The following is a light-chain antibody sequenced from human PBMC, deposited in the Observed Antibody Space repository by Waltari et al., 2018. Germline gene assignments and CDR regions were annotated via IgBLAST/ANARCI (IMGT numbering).Light chain of an antibody. CDR1: SSDVGAYDS. Sequence: QSALTQPAPVSGSDGQTIGISCSGTSSDVGAYDSVPWYAQHPGQAPKVLIYDDPKWPSEVVSRFAVSKSGNTAGLTISGLQADDEADYYWSSYTSSGTLLFGGGTKVTVL. CDR2: DDP. V-gene: IGLV2-14*03. J-gene: IGLJ2*01. CDR3: SSYTSSGTLL.